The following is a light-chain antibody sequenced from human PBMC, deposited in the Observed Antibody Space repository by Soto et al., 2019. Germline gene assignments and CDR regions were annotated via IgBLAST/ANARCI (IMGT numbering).Light chain of an antibody. J-gene: IGLJ2*01. Sequence: QSALTQPASVSGSPGQSITISCTGTSDDIGANNYVSWYQHHPGTAPKILIYEAANRPSGISHRFSGSKSGNTASLTISGLQAEDEADYFCTSYTSASTLVFGGGTKLTVL. CDR3: TSYTSASTLV. CDR2: EAA. CDR1: SDDIGANNY. V-gene: IGLV2-14*01.